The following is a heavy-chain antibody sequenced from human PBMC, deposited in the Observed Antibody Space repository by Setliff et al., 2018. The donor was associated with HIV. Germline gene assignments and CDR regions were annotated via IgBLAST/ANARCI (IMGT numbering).Heavy chain of an antibody. V-gene: IGHV4-61*09. CDR3: ASTYCGGDCWYLGTKMGRKYGMDV. CDR2: IYTSWTT. J-gene: IGHJ6*02. D-gene: IGHD2-21*02. CDR1: GGSISSGSFY. Sequence: PSETLSLTCTVSGGSISSGSFYWGWVRQPAGKGLEWIGHIYTSWTTYYSPSLGCRVTISADPSKNQFSLKLSSVTAADTAVYYCASTYCGGDCWYLGTKMGRKYGMDVWGQGTTVTVSS.